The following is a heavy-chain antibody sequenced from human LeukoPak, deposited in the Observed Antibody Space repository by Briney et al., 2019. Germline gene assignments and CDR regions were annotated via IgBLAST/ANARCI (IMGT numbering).Heavy chain of an antibody. CDR3: ARDRGSSSGWLDY. J-gene: IGHJ4*02. CDR1: GFTVSSYY. Sequence: GGSLRLSCAASGFTVSSYYMSWVRQAPGKGLEWVSVIYSGGSTYYADSVKGRFTISKDNSKNTLYLQMNSLRAEDTAVYYCARDRGSSSGWLDYWGQGTLVTVSS. D-gene: IGHD6-19*01. CDR2: IYSGGST. V-gene: IGHV3-66*01.